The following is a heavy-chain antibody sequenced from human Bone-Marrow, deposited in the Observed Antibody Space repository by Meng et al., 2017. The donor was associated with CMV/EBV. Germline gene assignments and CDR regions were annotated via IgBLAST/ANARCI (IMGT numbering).Heavy chain of an antibody. Sequence: TCTVSGASVSSGSYYWPWIRQPPGKGLEWIGFIYYSGSTNYNPSLKSRVTISVDTSKNQFSLKLSSVTAADTAVYYCARERKRNWFDPWGQGTLVTVSS. CDR1: GASVSSGSYY. D-gene: IGHD5-24*01. J-gene: IGHJ5*02. CDR3: ARERKRNWFDP. CDR2: IYYSGST. V-gene: IGHV4-61*01.